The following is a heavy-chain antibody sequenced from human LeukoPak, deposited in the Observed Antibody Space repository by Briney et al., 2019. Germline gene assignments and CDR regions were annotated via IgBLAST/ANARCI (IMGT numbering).Heavy chain of an antibody. CDR2: ISGSGGST. V-gene: IGHV3-23*01. D-gene: IGHD2-2*01. J-gene: IGHJ4*02. CDR1: GFNFSSYA. Sequence: GGSLRLSCAASGFNFSSYAMSWVRQAPGKGLEWVSAISGSGGSTYYADSVKGRFTISRDNSKNTLYLQMNSLRAEDTAVYYCAKDKPICSSTSCYFDYWGQGTLVTVSS. CDR3: AKDKPICSSTSCYFDY.